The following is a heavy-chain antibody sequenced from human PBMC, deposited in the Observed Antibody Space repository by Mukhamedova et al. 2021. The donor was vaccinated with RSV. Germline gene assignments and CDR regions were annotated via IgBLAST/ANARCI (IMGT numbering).Heavy chain of an antibody. Sequence: VRQAPGEGLEWLANIKEDGTQQFYVDSVQGRFTISRDNAKNSLYLQMHSLRAEDTAVYYCARVQFGELVNHWYFHLWGRGTLVT. CDR2: IKEDGTQQ. D-gene: IGHD3-16*01. V-gene: IGHV3-7*01. J-gene: IGHJ2*01. CDR3: ARVQFGELVNHWYFHL.